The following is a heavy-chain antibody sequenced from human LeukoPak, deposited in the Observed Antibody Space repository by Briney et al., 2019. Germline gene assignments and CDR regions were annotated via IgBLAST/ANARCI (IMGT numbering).Heavy chain of an antibody. CDR2: IYPGDSDT. Sequence: GEPLKISCKGSGYSFTSYWIGWVRQMPGKGLEWMGIIYPGDSDTRYSPSFQGQVTISADKSISTAYLQWSSLKASDTAMYYCARQRTYCGGDCYSSNWFDPWGQGTLATVSS. J-gene: IGHJ5*02. D-gene: IGHD2-21*02. V-gene: IGHV5-51*01. CDR1: GYSFTSYW. CDR3: ARQRTYCGGDCYSSNWFDP.